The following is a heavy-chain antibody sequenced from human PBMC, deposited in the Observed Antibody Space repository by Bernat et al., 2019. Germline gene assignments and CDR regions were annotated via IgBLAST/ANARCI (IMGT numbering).Heavy chain of an antibody. J-gene: IGHJ4*02. D-gene: IGHD4-17*01. CDR1: GFTFSNAW. Sequence: EVQLVESGGGLVKPGGSLRLSCAASGFTFSNAWMSWVRQAPGKGLEWVGRIKSETGGGTTDYAAPVKGRFTISRDDSKNTLYLQMNSLKTEDTAVYYCTTVLPDDYGDDYWGQGTLVTVSS. V-gene: IGHV3-15*01. CDR2: IKSETGGGTT. CDR3: TTVLPDDYGDDY.